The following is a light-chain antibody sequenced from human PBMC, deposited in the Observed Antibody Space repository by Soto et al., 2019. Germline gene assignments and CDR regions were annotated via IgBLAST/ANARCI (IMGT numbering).Light chain of an antibody. V-gene: IGLV1-44*01. J-gene: IGLJ2*01. CDR2: SND. CDR3: AAWDDSLKGVL. Sequence: QSVLTQPPSVSGTPGQRVTISCSGSSSNIGSNTVNWYQQLPGAAPKLLIYSNDQRPSGVPDRFSGSKSGTSASLAISGLQSDDEADYYCAAWDDSLKGVLFGGGTKLTVL. CDR1: SSNIGSNT.